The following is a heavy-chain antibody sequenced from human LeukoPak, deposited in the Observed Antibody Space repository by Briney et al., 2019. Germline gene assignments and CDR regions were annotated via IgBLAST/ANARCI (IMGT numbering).Heavy chain of an antibody. Sequence: ASVKVSCKASGYTFTSYDINWVRQATGQGLEWMGWMSPNSGNTGYAQKFQGRVTMTRNTSISTAYMELSSLRSEDTAVYYCARGAKRSRYSSSWYWVKRFDYWGQGTLVTVSS. J-gene: IGHJ4*02. CDR3: ARGAKRSRYSSSWYWVKRFDY. D-gene: IGHD6-13*01. CDR2: MSPNSGNT. V-gene: IGHV1-8*01. CDR1: GYTFTSYD.